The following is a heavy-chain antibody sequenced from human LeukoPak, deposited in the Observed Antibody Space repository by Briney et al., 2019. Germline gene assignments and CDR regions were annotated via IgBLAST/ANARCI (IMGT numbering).Heavy chain of an antibody. J-gene: IGHJ4*02. CDR1: GGSISSYY. D-gene: IGHD6-6*01. Sequence: SVTLSLTCTVSGGSISSYYWSWIRQPPGKGLEWSGYIYYSRSTNYNPSLKSRVTISVNTSKKQFSLKLSSVTAADTAVYYCARGAYSSSSITSCWGQGTLVTVSS. CDR3: ARGAYSSSSITSC. V-gene: IGHV4-59*01. CDR2: IYYSRST.